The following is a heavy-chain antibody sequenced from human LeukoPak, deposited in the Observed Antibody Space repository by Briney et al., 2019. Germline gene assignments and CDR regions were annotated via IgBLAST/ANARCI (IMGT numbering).Heavy chain of an antibody. CDR3: ARHSSEGHWFFDL. J-gene: IGHJ2*01. V-gene: IGHV4-59*08. Sequence: SETLSLTCTVSGGSISSYYWSWIRQPPGKGLEWIGYIYYGANTNYNPSLKSRVTISVDTSKNQFSLKLSSVTAADTAVYYCARHSSEGHWFFDLWGRGTLVTVSS. CDR2: IYYGANT. D-gene: IGHD3-10*01. CDR1: GGSISSYY.